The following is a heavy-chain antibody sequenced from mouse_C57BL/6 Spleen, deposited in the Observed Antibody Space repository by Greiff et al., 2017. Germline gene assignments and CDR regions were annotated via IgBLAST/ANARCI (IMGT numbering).Heavy chain of an antibody. CDR2: ISYDGSN. D-gene: IGHD2-3*01. CDR3: ASALYDFDCDY. Sequence: EVQLQQSGPGLVKPSQSLSLTCSVTGYSITSGYYWHWIRTFPGNKLEWMGYISYDGSNNYNPSLKNRISITRDTSKNQFFLKLYSVTTEDTATYYSASALYDFDCDYWGQGTTLTVSS. CDR1: GYSITSGYY. V-gene: IGHV3-6*01. J-gene: IGHJ2*01.